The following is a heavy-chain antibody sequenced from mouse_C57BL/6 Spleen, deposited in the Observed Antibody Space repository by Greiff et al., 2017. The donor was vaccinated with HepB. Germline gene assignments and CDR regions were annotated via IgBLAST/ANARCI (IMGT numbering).Heavy chain of an antibody. V-gene: IGHV1-82*01. Sequence: VQLQESGPELVKPGASVKISCKASGYAFSSSWMNWVKQRPGKGLEWIGRIYPGDGDTNYNGKFKGKATLTADKSSSTAYMQLSSLTSEDSAVYLCARSLSAYFDGWGTGTTVTVSS. D-gene: IGHD1-1*02. CDR2: IYPGDGDT. CDR1: GYAFSSSW. J-gene: IGHJ1*03. CDR3: ARSLSAYFDG.